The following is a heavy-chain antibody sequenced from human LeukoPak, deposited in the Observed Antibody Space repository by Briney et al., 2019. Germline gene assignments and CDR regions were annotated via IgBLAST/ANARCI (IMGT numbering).Heavy chain of an antibody. D-gene: IGHD1-1*01. CDR3: ARGSNLERGKTYYYYYMDV. CDR2: ISSSGSTI. CDR1: GFTFSSYE. Sequence: GGSLRLSCAASGFTFSSYEMNWVRQAPGKGLEWVSYISSSGSTIYYADSVKGRFTISRDNAKNSLYLQMNSLRAEDTAVYYCARGSNLERGKTYYYYYMDVWGKGTTVTVSS. J-gene: IGHJ6*03. V-gene: IGHV3-48*03.